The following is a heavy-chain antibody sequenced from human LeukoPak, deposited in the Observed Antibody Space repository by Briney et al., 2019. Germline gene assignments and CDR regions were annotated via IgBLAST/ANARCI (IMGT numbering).Heavy chain of an antibody. Sequence: ETLSLTCTVSGYSISSGYYWGWIRQPPGKGLEWVSSISSSSSYIYYADSVKGRFTISRDNAKNSLYLQMNSLRAEDTAVYYCARVRWGSGSYDDAFDIWGQGTMVTVSS. CDR3: ARVRWGSGSYDDAFDI. CDR1: GYSISSGYY. CDR2: ISSSSSYI. V-gene: IGHV3-21*01. D-gene: IGHD1-26*01. J-gene: IGHJ3*02.